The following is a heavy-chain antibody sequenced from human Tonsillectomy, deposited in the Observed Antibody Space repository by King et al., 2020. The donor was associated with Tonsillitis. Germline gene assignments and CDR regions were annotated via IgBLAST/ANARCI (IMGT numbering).Heavy chain of an antibody. D-gene: IGHD3-22*01. V-gene: IGHV3-30*18. Sequence: VQLVESGGGVVQPGRSLRLSCAASGFTFSSYGMHWVRPAPGKGLEWVAVISYDGSNKYYADSVKGRFTISRDNSKNTLYLQMNSLRAEDTAVYYCAKVSITMIVVAPFDYWGQGTLVTVSS. CDR2: ISYDGSNK. CDR3: AKVSITMIVVAPFDY. CDR1: GFTFSSYG. J-gene: IGHJ4*02.